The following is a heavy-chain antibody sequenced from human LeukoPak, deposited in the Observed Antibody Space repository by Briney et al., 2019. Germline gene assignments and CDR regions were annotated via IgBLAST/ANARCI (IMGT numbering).Heavy chain of an antibody. J-gene: IGHJ4*02. CDR1: GFTFSSYA. Sequence: GGSLRLSCAASGFTFSSYAMSWVRQAPGKGLEWVSAISGSGGSTYYAVSVKGRFPISRDNSKNTLYLQMNSLRAEDTAVYYCAKAMYYYDSSGYYPNVDYWGQGTLVTVSS. CDR2: ISGSGGST. CDR3: AKAMYYYDSSGYYPNVDY. D-gene: IGHD3-22*01. V-gene: IGHV3-23*01.